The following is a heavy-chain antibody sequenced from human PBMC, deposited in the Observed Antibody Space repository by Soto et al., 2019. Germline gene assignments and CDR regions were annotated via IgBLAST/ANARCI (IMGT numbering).Heavy chain of an antibody. D-gene: IGHD1-1*01. CDR2: ISSSSSTI. Sequence: GGSPRLSCAASGFTFSSYSMDWVRQAPGKGLEWVSYISSSSSTIYYADSVKGRFTISRDNAKNSLYLQMNSLRAEDTAVYYCACLDYYYYMDVWGKGTTVTVSS. V-gene: IGHV3-48*01. CDR3: ACLDYYYYMDV. CDR1: GFTFSSYS. J-gene: IGHJ6*03.